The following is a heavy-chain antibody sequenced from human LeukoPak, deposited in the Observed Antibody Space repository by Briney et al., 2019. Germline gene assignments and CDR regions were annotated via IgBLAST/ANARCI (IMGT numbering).Heavy chain of an antibody. D-gene: IGHD3-10*01. CDR3: ARDIAWFGERGGFDY. CDR2: IDSDGSDT. V-gene: IGHV3-74*03. Sequence: GGSLRLSCAASGFTFNSYWMHWVRQAPGKGLVWVSHIDSDGSDTTYADAVKGRFTISRDNAKNTLHLQMNSLRAEDTAVYYGARDIAWFGERGGFDYWGQGTLVTASS. CDR1: GFTFNSYW. J-gene: IGHJ4*02.